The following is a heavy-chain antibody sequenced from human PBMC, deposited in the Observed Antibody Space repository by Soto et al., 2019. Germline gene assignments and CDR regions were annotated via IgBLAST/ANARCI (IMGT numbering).Heavy chain of an antibody. CDR2: IIPILGIA. CDR1: GGTFSSYT. V-gene: IGHV1-69*02. J-gene: IGHJ4*02. D-gene: IGHD6-19*01. CDR3: AGRYIAVAGPKD. Sequence: QVQLVQSGAEVKKPGSSVKVSCKASGGTFSSYTISWVRQAPGQGLEWMGRIIPILGIANYAQKFQGRVTITADKSTSTAYMELSSLRSEDTAVYSCAGRYIAVAGPKDWGQGTLVTVSS.